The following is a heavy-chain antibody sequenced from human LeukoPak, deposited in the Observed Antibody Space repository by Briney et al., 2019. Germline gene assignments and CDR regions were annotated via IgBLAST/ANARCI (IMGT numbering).Heavy chain of an antibody. V-gene: IGHV4-59*01. Sequence: KPSETLSLTCTVSGGSISSYYWSWIRQPPGKGLEWIGYIYYSGSTNYNPSLKSRVTISVDASKNQFSLNLSSVTAADTAVYYCARSPADWGCSGGSCYYFDYWGQGTLVTVSS. J-gene: IGHJ4*02. CDR2: IYYSGST. CDR1: GGSISSYY. D-gene: IGHD2-15*01. CDR3: ARSPADWGCSGGSCYYFDY.